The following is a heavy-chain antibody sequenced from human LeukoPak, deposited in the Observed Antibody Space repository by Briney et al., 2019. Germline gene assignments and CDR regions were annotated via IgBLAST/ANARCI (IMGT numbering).Heavy chain of an antibody. V-gene: IGHV3-30*04. D-gene: IGHD2-8*01. CDR2: ISYDGSNK. J-gene: IGHJ4*02. Sequence: GGSLRLSCAASGFTFSSYAMHWVRQAPGKGLEWVAVISYDGSNKYYADSVKGRFTISRDNSKNTLYLQMNSLRAEDTAVYYCARENGFDYWGQGTLVTVSS. CDR1: GFTFSSYA. CDR3: ARENGFDY.